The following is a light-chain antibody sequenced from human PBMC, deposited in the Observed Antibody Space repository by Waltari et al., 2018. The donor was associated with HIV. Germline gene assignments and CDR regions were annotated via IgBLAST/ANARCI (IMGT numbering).Light chain of an antibody. V-gene: IGKV1-5*03. CDR1: QNIIRW. Sequence: DIQMTQSPSTLSASVGDRVTISCRASQNIIRWLAWYQQKPGKAPKLMIYEASSLKSGVPSRFSGSGSGTEVTLTISSLQPDDFVTYYCQQYYSYPWTFGQGTKVEIK. CDR3: QQYYSYPWT. J-gene: IGKJ1*01. CDR2: EAS.